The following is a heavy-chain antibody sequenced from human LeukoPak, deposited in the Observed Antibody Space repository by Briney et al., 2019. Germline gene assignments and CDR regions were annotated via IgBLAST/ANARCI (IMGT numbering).Heavy chain of an antibody. CDR2: ISPYTTKT. D-gene: IGHD1-26*01. CDR3: AREGGVGPTAPPDYYSYQMDV. J-gene: IGHJ6*03. CDR1: GYTFTNHG. Sequence: ASVKVSCKTSGYTFTNHGVSWVRQAPGQGLEWMGWISPYTTKTNYAQSLQGRVTMTTDTSTSTAYMELRSLRSDDTAVYYCAREGGVGPTAPPDYYSYQMDVWGKGTTVTVSS. V-gene: IGHV1-18*01.